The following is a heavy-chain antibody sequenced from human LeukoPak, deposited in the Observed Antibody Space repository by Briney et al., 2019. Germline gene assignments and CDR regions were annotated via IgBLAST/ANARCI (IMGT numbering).Heavy chain of an antibody. J-gene: IGHJ4*02. CDR3: ARGYDLGLFDY. V-gene: IGHV3-30*03. D-gene: IGHD2-15*01. CDR1: GFTFSSYG. CDR2: ISYDGSNK. Sequence: GGSLRLSCAASGFTFSSYGMHWVRQAPGKGLEWVAVISYDGSNKYYADSVKGRFTISRDNSKNTLYLQMNSLRAEDTAVYYCARGYDLGLFDYWGQGTLVTVSS.